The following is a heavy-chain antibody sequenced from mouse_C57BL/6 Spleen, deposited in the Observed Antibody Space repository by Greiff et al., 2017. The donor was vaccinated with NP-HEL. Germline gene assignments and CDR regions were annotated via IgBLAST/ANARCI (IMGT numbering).Heavy chain of an antibody. V-gene: IGHV1-61*01. CDR1: GYTFTSYW. J-gene: IGHJ2*01. CDR2: IYPSDSET. Sequence: VQLQQSGAELVRPGSSVKLSCKASGYTFTSYWMDWVKQRPGQGLEWIGNIYPSDSETHYNQKFKDKATLTVDKSSSTAYMQLSSLTSEDSAVYYCAREGSSLYYFDDWGQGTTLTVSS. D-gene: IGHD1-1*01. CDR3: AREGSSLYYFDD.